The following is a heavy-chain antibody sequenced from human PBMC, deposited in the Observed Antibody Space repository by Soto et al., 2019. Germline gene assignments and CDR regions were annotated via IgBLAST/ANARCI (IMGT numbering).Heavy chain of an antibody. CDR3: AADLNCSGTDCYPMQFDS. J-gene: IGHJ4*02. CDR2: IVVGSGDT. Sequence: SVKVSCKASGFTFSRSAVQWVRQARGLRLEWIGWIVVGSGDTNYAQKFQERVTITRDVSTGAAYMELSSLRSEDTAVYYCAADLNCSGTDCYPMQFDSWGQGTLVTVSS. D-gene: IGHD2-2*01. V-gene: IGHV1-58*01. CDR1: GFTFSRSA.